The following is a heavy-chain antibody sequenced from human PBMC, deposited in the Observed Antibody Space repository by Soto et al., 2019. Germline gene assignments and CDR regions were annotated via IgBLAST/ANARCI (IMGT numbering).Heavy chain of an antibody. CDR3: ARHYREYFDY. J-gene: IGHJ4*02. V-gene: IGHV4-39*01. Sequence: QLKLQGPGPGLLKLPGTLSLTCTVFVGSLRSSSSSWGWSRRPPGKGLEWIGSIYYSGSTYYNPSLKSRVTISVDTSKNQFSLKLSSVTAADTAVYYCARHYREYFDYWGQGTLVTVSS. D-gene: IGHD4-4*01. CDR1: VGSLRSSSSS. CDR2: IYYSGST.